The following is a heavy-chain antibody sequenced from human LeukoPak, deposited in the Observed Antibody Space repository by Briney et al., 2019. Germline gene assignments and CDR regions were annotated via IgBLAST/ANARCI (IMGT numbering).Heavy chain of an antibody. CDR3: ARLRGDSPLYYFDY. CDR1: GGSISSYY. CDR2: ISYSGST. J-gene: IGHJ4*02. V-gene: IGHV4-59*08. Sequence: SETLSLTCTVSGGSISSYYWNWIPQPPGKGLEWIGYISYSGSTNYNPSLKSRATISVDTSKNRFSLKLSSVTAADTAMYYCARLRGDSPLYYFDYWGQGTLVTVSS. D-gene: IGHD3-16*01.